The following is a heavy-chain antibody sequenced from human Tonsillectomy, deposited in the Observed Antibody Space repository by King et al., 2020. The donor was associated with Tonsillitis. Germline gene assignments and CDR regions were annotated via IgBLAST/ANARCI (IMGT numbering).Heavy chain of an antibody. J-gene: IGHJ6*03. CDR1: GGSISSSSYY. CDR2: IYYSWST. Sequence: QLQESGPGLVKPSETLSLTCTVSGGSISSSSYYWGWVRQPPGKGLEWIGSIYYSWSTYYNPSLKSRVTISVDTSKNQFSLKLSSVTAADTAVYYCARVKFNYYMDVWGKGTTVTVTS. CDR3: ARVKFNYYMDV. D-gene: IGHD2-21*01. V-gene: IGHV4-39*01.